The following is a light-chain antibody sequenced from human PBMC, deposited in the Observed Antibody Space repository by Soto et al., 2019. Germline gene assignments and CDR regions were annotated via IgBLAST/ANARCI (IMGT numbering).Light chain of an antibody. CDR2: GAS. V-gene: IGKV3-20*01. CDR3: QQYGGSPRIT. CDR1: QSVTNNY. J-gene: IGKJ5*01. Sequence: ENVLTQSPGTLSLSPGERATLSCRASQSVTNNYLGWYQRRPGQAPRLLIYGASNRATGIPDRFSGSGSGTDFTLIINRLEPEDVAIYYCQQYGGSPRITFGQGTRLEIK.